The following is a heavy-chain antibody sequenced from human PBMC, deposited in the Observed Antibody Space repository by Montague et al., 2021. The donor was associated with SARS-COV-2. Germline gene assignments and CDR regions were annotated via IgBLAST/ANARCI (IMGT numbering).Heavy chain of an antibody. CDR1: GFGFRSYA. CDR3: ANPRGEYSGSDFVFWY. Sequence: SLRLSCAASGFGFRSYAMSWVRQVPGKRLEWVSGISDSGGSTYYADSVKGRFTISRDNSKNTLYLQMNSLRVEDTAVYYCANPRGEYSGSDFVFWYWGQGTLVTVSS. CDR2: ISDSGGST. D-gene: IGHD1-26*01. V-gene: IGHV3-23*01. J-gene: IGHJ4*02.